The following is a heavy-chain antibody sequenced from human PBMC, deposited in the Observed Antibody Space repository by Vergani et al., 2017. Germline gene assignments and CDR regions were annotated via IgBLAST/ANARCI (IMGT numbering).Heavy chain of an antibody. CDR2: ISSSSYI. D-gene: IGHD1-26*01. CDR3: ARVGRQLQVAFDI. J-gene: IGHJ3*02. V-gene: IGHV3-21*01. CDR1: GFTFSSYS. Sequence: EVQLVESGGGLVKPGGSLRLSCAASGFTFSSYSMNWVRQAPGKGLEWVSSISSSSYIYYADSVKGRFTISRDNAKNSLYLQMNSLRAEDTAVYYCARVGRQLQVAFDIWGQGTMVTVSS.